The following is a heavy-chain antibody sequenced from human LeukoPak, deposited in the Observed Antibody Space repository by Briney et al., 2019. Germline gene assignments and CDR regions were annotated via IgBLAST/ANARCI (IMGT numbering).Heavy chain of an antibody. CDR2: IRYDGSNK. V-gene: IGHV3-30*02. D-gene: IGHD3-3*01. J-gene: IGHJ5*02. CDR1: GFTFSSYG. CDR3: AKDLAAPDYDFWSRYYWSAANWFDP. Sequence: GGSLRLSCAASGFTFSSYGMHWVRQAPGKGLEWVAFIRYDGSNKYYADSVKGRFTISRDNSKNTLYLQMNSLRAEDTAVYYCAKDLAAPDYDFWSRYYWSAANWFDPWGQGTLVTVSS.